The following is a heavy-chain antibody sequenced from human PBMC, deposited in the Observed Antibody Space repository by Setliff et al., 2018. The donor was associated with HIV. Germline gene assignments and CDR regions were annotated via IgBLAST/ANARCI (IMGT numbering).Heavy chain of an antibody. CDR1: GGSFSGYY. J-gene: IGHJ4*02. CDR3: AIRGSSGWYVGGYFDY. CDR2: INHSGST. Sequence: SETLSLTCAVYGGSFSGYYWSWIRQPPVKGLEWIGEINHSGSTNYNPSLKSRVTISVDTSKNQFSLKLSSVTAADTAVYYCAIRGSSGWYVGGYFDYWGQGTLVTVSS. D-gene: IGHD6-19*01. V-gene: IGHV4-34*01.